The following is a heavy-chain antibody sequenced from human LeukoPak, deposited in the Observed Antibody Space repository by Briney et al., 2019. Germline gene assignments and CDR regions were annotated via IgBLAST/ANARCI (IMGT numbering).Heavy chain of an antibody. CDR1: GGSISSYY. D-gene: IGHD6-25*01. CDR2: IYYSGST. V-gene: IGHV4-59*08. J-gene: IGHJ5*02. Sequence: SETLSLTCTVSGGSISSYYWSWIRQPPGEGLEWIGYIYYSGSTNYNPSLKSRVTISVDTSKNQFSLKLSSVTAADTAVYYCASTDGYRRGGFDPWGQGTLVTVSS. CDR3: ASTDGYRRGGFDP.